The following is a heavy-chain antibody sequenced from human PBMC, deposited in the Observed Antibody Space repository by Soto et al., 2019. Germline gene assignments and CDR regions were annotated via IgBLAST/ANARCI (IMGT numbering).Heavy chain of an antibody. D-gene: IGHD6-19*01. CDR1: GCSISGYH. CDR3: ARVSGWYLDP. J-gene: IGHJ5*02. CDR2: IYYTEST. Sequence: SETLSLTCFFSGCSISGYHWSWIRQPPGKGLEWIGYIYYTESTNYNPSLKSRVTISVDTSKNQFSLKLSSVTAADTAVYYCARVSGWYLDPWGQGTLVTVS. V-gene: IGHV4-59*01.